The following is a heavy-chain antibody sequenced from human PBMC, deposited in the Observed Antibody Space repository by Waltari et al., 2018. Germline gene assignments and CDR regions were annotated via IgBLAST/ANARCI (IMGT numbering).Heavy chain of an antibody. CDR1: GFTFSSYA. D-gene: IGHD5-18*01. J-gene: IGHJ5*02. CDR2: ISYDGSNK. Sequence: QVQLVESGGGVVQPGRSLRLSCAASGFTFSSYAMHWVRQAPGKGLEWVAVISYDGSNKYYADSVKGRFTISRDNSKNTLYLQMNSLRAEDTAVYYCARDSVDTAMVSWFDPWGQGTLVTVSS. CDR3: ARDSVDTAMVSWFDP. V-gene: IGHV3-30*01.